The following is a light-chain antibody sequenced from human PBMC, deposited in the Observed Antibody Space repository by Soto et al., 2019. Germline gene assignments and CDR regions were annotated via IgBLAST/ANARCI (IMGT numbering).Light chain of an antibody. CDR1: SNDVGGYNY. CDR2: EVS. J-gene: IGLJ1*01. Sequence: QSALTQPASVSGSPGQSITISCTGTSNDVGGYNYVSWYQQHPGKAPKLVIYEVSHRPSGISDRFSGSKSGNTASLTISGLQVEDEADYYCSSYATSSPYAFGTGTKVTVL. CDR3: SSYATSSPYA. V-gene: IGLV2-14*01.